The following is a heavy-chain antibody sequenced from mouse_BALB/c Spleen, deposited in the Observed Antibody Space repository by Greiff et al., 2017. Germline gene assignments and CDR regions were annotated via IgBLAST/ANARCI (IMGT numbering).Heavy chain of an antibody. V-gene: IGHV1-69*02. J-gene: IGHJ2*01. D-gene: IGHD1-1*01. CDR2: IYPSDSYT. CDR3: TRGYYYGSSYYFDY. Sequence: QVQLQQPGAELVRPGASVKLSCKASGYTFTSYWINWVKQRPGQGLEWIGNIYPSDSYTNYNQKFKDKATLTVDKSSSTAYMQLSSPTSEDSAVYYCTRGYYYGSSYYFDYWGQGTTLTVSS. CDR1: GYTFTSYW.